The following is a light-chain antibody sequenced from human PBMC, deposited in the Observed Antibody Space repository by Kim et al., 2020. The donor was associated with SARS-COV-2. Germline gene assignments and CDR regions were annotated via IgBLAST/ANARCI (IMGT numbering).Light chain of an antibody. Sequence: GQQCTTACSGSSSDSGNNTVHWYQQFPGTSPKLRIHSNTQRPSGVPGRFSGSKSVTSASLAISGLQSEDEADYYCAAWDDSLNGVVFGGGTQLTVL. V-gene: IGLV1-44*01. CDR1: SSDSGNNT. J-gene: IGLJ2*01. CDR3: AAWDDSLNGVV. CDR2: SNT.